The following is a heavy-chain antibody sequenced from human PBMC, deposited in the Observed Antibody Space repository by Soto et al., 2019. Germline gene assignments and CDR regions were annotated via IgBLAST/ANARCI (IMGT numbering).Heavy chain of an antibody. Sequence: PGESLKISCKGSGYSFTTYWIGWVRQKPGKGLEWMGFIYPGDSDTRYSPSVQGHVTISGDKSINTAYLQWSSLQASDTAMYYCARPRSGRFDYFACWGQGTLVTVSS. D-gene: IGHD6-19*01. J-gene: IGHJ4*02. V-gene: IGHV5-51*01. CDR1: GYSFTTYW. CDR3: ARPRSGRFDYFAC. CDR2: IYPGDSDT.